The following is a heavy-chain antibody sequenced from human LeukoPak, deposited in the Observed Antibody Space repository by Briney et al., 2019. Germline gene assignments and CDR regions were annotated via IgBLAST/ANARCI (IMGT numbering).Heavy chain of an antibody. CDR2: IYYSGST. Sequence: SQTLSLTWTVSGGSISSGGYYWSWIRQLPGKGLEWIGYIYYSGSTYYNPSLKSRVTISVDTSKNQFSLKLSSVTAADTAVYYCASIKQLWGRDYWGQGTLVTVSS. V-gene: IGHV4-31*02. D-gene: IGHD7-27*01. J-gene: IGHJ4*02. CDR1: GGSISSGGYY. CDR3: ASIKQLWGRDY.